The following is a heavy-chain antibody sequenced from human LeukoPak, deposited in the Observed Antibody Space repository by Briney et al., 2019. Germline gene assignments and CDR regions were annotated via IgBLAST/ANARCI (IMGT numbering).Heavy chain of an antibody. D-gene: IGHD6-19*01. CDR3: ARVSSGWSSSYFDY. CDR1: GGTFSSYA. J-gene: IGHJ4*02. CDR2: IIPIFGTA. Sequence: SVKVSCKASGGTFSSYAISWVRQAPGQGLEWMGGIIPIFGTANCAQKFQGRVTITADESTSTAYMELSSLRSEDTAVYYCARVSSGWSSSYFDYWGQGTLVTVSS. V-gene: IGHV1-69*13.